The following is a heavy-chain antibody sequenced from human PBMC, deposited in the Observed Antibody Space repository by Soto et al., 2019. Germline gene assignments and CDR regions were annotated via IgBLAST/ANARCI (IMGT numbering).Heavy chain of an antibody. CDR3: ARVGSSGWSQDY. Sequence: SETLSLTCTVSGGSISGHYWIWIRQPPGEGMEWIGYIFYSGSTTYNPSLKSRVTISVDTSKNQFSLSLSSVTAADTALYYCARVGSSGWSQDYWGPAPRFTVSS. CDR1: GGSISGHY. CDR2: IFYSGST. J-gene: IGHJ4*02. V-gene: IGHV4-59*11. D-gene: IGHD6-19*01.